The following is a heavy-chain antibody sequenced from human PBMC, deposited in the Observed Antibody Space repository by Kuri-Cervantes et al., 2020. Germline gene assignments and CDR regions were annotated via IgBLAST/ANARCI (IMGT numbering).Heavy chain of an antibody. Sequence: GSLRLSCAVSGGSISSSNWWSWVRQPPGKGLEWIGEIYHSGSTNYNPSLKSRVTISVDTSKNQFSLKLSSVTAADTAVYYCARGSVYGDYVRSTSLAYWGQGTLVTVSS. CDR3: ARGSVYGDYVRSTSLAY. J-gene: IGHJ4*02. CDR2: IYHSGST. V-gene: IGHV4-4*02. D-gene: IGHD4-17*01. CDR1: GGSISSSNW.